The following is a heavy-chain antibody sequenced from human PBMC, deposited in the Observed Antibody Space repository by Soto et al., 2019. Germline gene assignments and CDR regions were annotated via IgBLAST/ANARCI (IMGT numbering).Heavy chain of an antibody. CDR2: ISYDGSNK. J-gene: IGHJ3*01. CDR1: GFTFSSYG. Sequence: HPGGSLRLSCAASGFTFSSYGMHWVRQAPGKGLEWVAVISYDGSNKYYADSVKGRFTISRDNSKNTLYLQMNSLRAEDTAVYYCAKDGQYRTDGFDVWGQGTMVTVSS. D-gene: IGHD6-6*01. V-gene: IGHV3-30*18. CDR3: AKDGQYRTDGFDV.